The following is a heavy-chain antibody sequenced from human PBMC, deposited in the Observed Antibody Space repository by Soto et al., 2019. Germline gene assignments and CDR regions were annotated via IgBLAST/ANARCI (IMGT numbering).Heavy chain of an antibody. CDR3: ARFPYCSSTSCYTGYYMDV. D-gene: IGHD2-2*02. J-gene: IGHJ6*03. CDR2: IYFSGST. V-gene: IGHV4-59*12. Sequence: PSETLSLTCTVSGGSINSYYWSWIRQPPGKGLEWIGYIYFSGSTYYNPSLKSRVTISVDTSKNQFSLKLSSVTAADTAVYYCARFPYCSSTSCYTGYYMDVWGKGTTVTVS. CDR1: GGSINSYY.